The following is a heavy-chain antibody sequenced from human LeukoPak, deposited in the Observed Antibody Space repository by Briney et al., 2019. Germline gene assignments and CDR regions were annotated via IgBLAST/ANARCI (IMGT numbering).Heavy chain of an antibody. CDR1: GFSFSSYW. J-gene: IGHJ5*02. CDR2: IKQHGSEK. D-gene: IGHD5-24*01. Sequence: GGSLRLSCAASGFSFSSYWMSWVRQATGKGLEWVANIKQHGSEKYYVDSVRGRFTISRDNAKNSLYLQMNSLRVEDTAVYYCARDGYNEGGWFDPWGQGTLVTVSS. V-gene: IGHV3-7*01. CDR3: ARDGYNEGGWFDP.